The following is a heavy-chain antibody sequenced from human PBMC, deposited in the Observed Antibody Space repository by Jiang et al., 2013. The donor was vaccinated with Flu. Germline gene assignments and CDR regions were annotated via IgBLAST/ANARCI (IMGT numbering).Heavy chain of an antibody. CDR2: INPSGGST. CDR1: GYTFTSYY. J-gene: IGHJ4*02. D-gene: IGHD3-3*01. V-gene: IGHV1-46*01. CDR3: ACSRRNYDFCPY. Sequence: EVKKPGASVKVSCKASGYTFTSYYMHWVRQAPGQGLEWMGIINPSGGSTSYAQKFQGRVTMTRDTSTSTVYMELSSLRSEDTAVYYCACSRRNYDFCPYWGQGTLVTVSS.